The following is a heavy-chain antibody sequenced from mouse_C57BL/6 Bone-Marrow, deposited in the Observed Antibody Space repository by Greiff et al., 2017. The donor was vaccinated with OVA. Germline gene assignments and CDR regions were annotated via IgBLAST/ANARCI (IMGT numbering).Heavy chain of an antibody. V-gene: IGHV1-81*01. CDR1: GYTFTSYG. D-gene: IGHD1-1*01. Sequence: QVQLQQSGAELARPGASVKLSCKASGYTFTSYGLSWVKQRTGQGLEWIGEIYPRSGNTYYNEKFKGKATLTADKSSSTAYMELRSLTSEDSAVYFCARDPYYGSTSYAMDYWGQGTSVTVSS. CDR2: IYPRSGNT. CDR3: ARDPYYGSTSYAMDY. J-gene: IGHJ4*01.